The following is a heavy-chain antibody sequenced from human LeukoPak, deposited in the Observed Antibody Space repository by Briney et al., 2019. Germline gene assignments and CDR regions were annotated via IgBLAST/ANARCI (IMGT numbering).Heavy chain of an antibody. CDR2: ISYDGSNK. CDR1: GFTFSSYA. J-gene: IGHJ3*02. D-gene: IGHD3-16*01. Sequence: GRSLRLSCAASGFTFSSYAMHWVRQAPGKGLEWVAVISYDGSNKYYADSVKGRFTISRDNSKNMLYLQMNSLSAEDTAVYYCARDPWGYGPGAFDIWGQGTMVTVSS. V-gene: IGHV3-30-3*01. CDR3: ARDPWGYGPGAFDI.